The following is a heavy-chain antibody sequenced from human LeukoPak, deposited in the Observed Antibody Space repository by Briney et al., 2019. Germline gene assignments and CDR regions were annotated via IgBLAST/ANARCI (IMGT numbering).Heavy chain of an antibody. V-gene: IGHV3-11*06. CDR2: ISTSSTYT. CDR1: GFTFSDYY. J-gene: IGHJ4*02. D-gene: IGHD1-14*01. Sequence: PGGSLRLSCAASGFTFSDYYMSWIRRAPGKGLEWVSKISTSSTYTKYADSVEGRFTVSRDNAKSSLYLQVNSLGAEDTAVYYCARLRESTDHDYWGQGTLVTVSS. CDR3: ARLRESTDHDY.